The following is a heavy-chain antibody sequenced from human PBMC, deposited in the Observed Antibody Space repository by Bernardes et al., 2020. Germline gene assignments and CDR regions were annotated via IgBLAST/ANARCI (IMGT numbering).Heavy chain of an antibody. V-gene: IGHV3-30-3*01. D-gene: IGHD3-16*01. CDR1: GFIFTSYA. J-gene: IGHJ4*02. CDR2: ISYDGSIK. CDR3: ARASTVRGGSDY. Sequence: GGSLRMSVAASGFIFTSYAMHWVRQAPGKGLEWVAVISYDGSIKYYADSVKGRFTISKDDSKSTQYLQMNSLRVDDTAVYYCARASTVRGGSDYWGQGTLVTVSS.